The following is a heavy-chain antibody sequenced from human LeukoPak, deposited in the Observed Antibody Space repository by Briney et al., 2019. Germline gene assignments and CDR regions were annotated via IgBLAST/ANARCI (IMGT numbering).Heavy chain of an antibody. V-gene: IGHV4-4*07. D-gene: IGHD2-2*01. CDR3: ARHAFVVPAANWFDP. CDR2: IYTSGST. J-gene: IGHJ5*02. Sequence: PSETLSLTXTVSGGSISSYYWSWIRQPAGKGLEWIGRIYTSGSTNYNPSLKSRVTMSVDTSKNQFSLKLSSVTAAVTAVYYCARHAFVVPAANWFDPWGQGTLVTVSS. CDR1: GGSISSYY.